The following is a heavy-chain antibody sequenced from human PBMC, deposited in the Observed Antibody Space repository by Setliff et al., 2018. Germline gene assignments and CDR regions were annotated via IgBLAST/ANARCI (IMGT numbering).Heavy chain of an antibody. CDR1: GFTLRDNW. V-gene: IGHV3-7*01. J-gene: IGHJ4*02. Sequence: GSLRLSCAASGFTLRDNWMNWVRQGPRKGLEWVANINQDGSGKFYVDSVKGRFTIFRDNAKNSLSLQMNNLRTEDTAVYYCFGAGTCSYWGQGTLVTVSS. CDR3: FGAGTCSY. CDR2: INQDGSGK. D-gene: IGHD3-10*01.